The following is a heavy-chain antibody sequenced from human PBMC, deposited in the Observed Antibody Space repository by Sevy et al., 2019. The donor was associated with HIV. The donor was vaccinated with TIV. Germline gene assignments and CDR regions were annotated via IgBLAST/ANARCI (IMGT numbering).Heavy chain of an antibody. CDR2: IKEDGSDK. J-gene: IGHJ6*04. Sequence: GGSLRLSCAASGFTFSNYWMNWVRQAPGKGVEWVANIKEDGSDKYYVDSVKGRFTISRDNAHKSLYLEMNSLRAEDTDVYCWERGDDWGKGTTVTVSS. CDR1: GFTFSNYW. V-gene: IGHV3-7*04. CDR3: ERGDD.